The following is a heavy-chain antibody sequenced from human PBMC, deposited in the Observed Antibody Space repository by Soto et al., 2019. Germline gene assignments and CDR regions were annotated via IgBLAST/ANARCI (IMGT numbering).Heavy chain of an antibody. J-gene: IGHJ6*02. V-gene: IGHV3-30-3*01. Sequence: GGSLRLSCAASGFTFSSYAMHWVRQAPGKGLEWVAVISYDGSNKYYADSVKGRFTISRDNSKNTLYLQMNSLRAEDTAVYYCARGSGVAARFYYYYYGMDVWGQGTTVTVSS. CDR3: ARGSGVAARFYYYYYGMDV. D-gene: IGHD6-6*01. CDR2: ISYDGSNK. CDR1: GFTFSSYA.